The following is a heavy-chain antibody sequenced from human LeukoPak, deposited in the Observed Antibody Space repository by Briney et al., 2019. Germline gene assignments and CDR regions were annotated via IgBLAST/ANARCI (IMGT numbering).Heavy chain of an antibody. V-gene: IGHV1-18*01. J-gene: IGHJ4*02. CDR3: ARDLGEIEMAAIFFDY. CDR2: ISAYNDKI. Sequence: ASVKVSCKASGYSLTSFGISWVRQAPGQGLEWMGWISAYNDKIKYAQNLQGRVTLTQDTSTSTAYMELRSLRSDDTAMYYCARDLGEIEMAAIFFDYWGQGTLVTVSS. CDR1: GYSLTSFG. D-gene: IGHD5-24*01.